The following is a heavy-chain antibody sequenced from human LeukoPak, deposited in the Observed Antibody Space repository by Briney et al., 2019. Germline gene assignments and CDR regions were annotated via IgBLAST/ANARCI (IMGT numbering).Heavy chain of an antibody. Sequence: ASVKASCKASGYTFTSYYMHWVRQAPGQGLQWIGIINPSGGSTTYAQKFQGRVTMTRDTSTSTVYMELSSLRSEDTALYYCARDVIAAPGDTLWYWGQGTLVTVSS. V-gene: IGHV1-46*01. D-gene: IGHD6-13*01. CDR2: INPSGGST. J-gene: IGHJ4*02. CDR1: GYTFTSYY. CDR3: ARDVIAAPGDTLWY.